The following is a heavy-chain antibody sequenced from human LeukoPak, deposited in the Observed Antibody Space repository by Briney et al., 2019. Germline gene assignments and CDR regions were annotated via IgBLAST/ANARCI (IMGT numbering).Heavy chain of an antibody. CDR2: IYYSGST. D-gene: IGHD1-14*01. CDR1: GGSISSYY. J-gene: IGHJ3*01. Sequence: SETLSLTCTVSGGSISSYYWSWIRQPPGKGLEWIGYIYYSGSTNYNPSLKSRVTISVDTSKDQFSLKLSSVTAADTAVYYCATFPRVGRPVPFWGQGTMVTVSS. V-gene: IGHV4-59*12. CDR3: ATFPRVGRPVPF.